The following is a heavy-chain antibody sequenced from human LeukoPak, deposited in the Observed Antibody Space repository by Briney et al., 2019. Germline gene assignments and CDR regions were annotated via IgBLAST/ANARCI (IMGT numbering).Heavy chain of an antibody. Sequence: SETLSLTCTVSGYSISSGYYWGWIRQPPGKGLEWIGSIYHSGSTYYNPSLKSRVTISVDTSKNQFSLKLSSVTAADTAIYYCAGAVIVVAAATQRNWFDPWGQGTLVTVSS. CDR2: IYHSGST. D-gene: IGHD2-15*01. CDR3: AGAVIVVAAATQRNWFDP. CDR1: GYSISSGYY. J-gene: IGHJ5*02. V-gene: IGHV4-38-2*02.